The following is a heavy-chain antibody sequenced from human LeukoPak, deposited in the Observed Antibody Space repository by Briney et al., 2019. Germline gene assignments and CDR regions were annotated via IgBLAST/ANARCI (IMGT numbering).Heavy chain of an antibody. Sequence: GGSLRLSCAASGFTFSSYAMSWVRQAPGEGLEWVSAISGSGGSTYYADSVKGRFTISRDNSKNTQYLQMNSLRAEDTAVYYCAKDLWFGEYTYYFDYWGQGTLVTVSS. CDR2: ISGSGGST. D-gene: IGHD3-10*01. CDR3: AKDLWFGEYTYYFDY. V-gene: IGHV3-23*01. J-gene: IGHJ4*02. CDR1: GFTFSSYA.